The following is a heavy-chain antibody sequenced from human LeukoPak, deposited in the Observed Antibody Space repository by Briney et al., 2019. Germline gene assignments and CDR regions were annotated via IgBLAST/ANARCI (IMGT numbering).Heavy chain of an antibody. CDR2: VHASGTS. D-gene: IGHD3-22*01. CDR3: ARDGYYDSSGYSYFDY. CDR1: GVSISSFH. J-gene: IGHJ4*02. V-gene: IGHV4-4*07. Sequence: SETLSLTCTVSGVSISSFHWSWIRQPAGKGLEWIGRVHASGTSNYNPSLESRVTMSGDMSKNQFSLSLSSVTAADTAVYYCARDGYYDSSGYSYFDYWGQGTLVTVSA.